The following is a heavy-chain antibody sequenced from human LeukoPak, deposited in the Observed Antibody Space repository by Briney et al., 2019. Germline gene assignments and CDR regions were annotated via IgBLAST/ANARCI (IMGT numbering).Heavy chain of an antibody. Sequence: GGSLRLSCAAPGFTFSSYSMNWVRQAPGKGLEWVSYISSGGSSIYYADSVKGRFTISRDNAKNSLYLQMNSLRAEDTAVYYCARDTYGSGSYYNAPLDYWGQGTLVTVSS. V-gene: IGHV3-48*01. CDR2: ISSGGSSI. J-gene: IGHJ4*02. CDR1: GFTFSSYS. CDR3: ARDTYGSGSYYNAPLDY. D-gene: IGHD3-10*01.